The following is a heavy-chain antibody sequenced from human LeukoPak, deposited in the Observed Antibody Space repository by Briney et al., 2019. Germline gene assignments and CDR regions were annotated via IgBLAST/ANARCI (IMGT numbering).Heavy chain of an antibody. CDR1: GFTVSSSY. Sequence: PGGSLRLSCAASGFTVSSSYMSWVRQAPGKGLEWVSVIYSGGSTYYADSVKGRFTISRDNSKNTLYLQMNSLRAEDTAVYYCARGRIAARPRFDYWGQGTLVTVSS. V-gene: IGHV3-66*02. CDR2: IYSGGST. D-gene: IGHD6-6*01. J-gene: IGHJ4*02. CDR3: ARGRIAARPRFDY.